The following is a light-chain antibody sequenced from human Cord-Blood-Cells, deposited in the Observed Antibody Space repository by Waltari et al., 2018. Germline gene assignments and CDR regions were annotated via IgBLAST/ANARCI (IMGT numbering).Light chain of an antibody. CDR2: DVS. J-gene: IGLJ1*01. Sequence: QSALTQPRSVSGSPGQSVTISCTGTSSDVGGYNYVSWYQQHPGKAPKLMIYDVSKRPSGVPDRFAGSKSGNTASLTSSGLQAEDEADYDCCSYAGSYIYVFGTGTKVTVL. CDR1: SSDVGGYNY. V-gene: IGLV2-11*01. CDR3: CSYAGSYIYV.